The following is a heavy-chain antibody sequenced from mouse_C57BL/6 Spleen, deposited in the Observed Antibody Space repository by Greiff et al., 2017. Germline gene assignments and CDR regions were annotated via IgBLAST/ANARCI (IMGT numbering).Heavy chain of an antibody. CDR1: GYTFTDYN. Sequence: EVQLQQSGPELVKPGASVKIPCKASGYTFTDYNMDWVKQSHGKSLEWIGDINPNNGGTIYNQKFKGKATLTVDKSSSTAYMELRSLTSEDTAVYYCARGVYSNYEDYVDYWGQGTTLTVSS. CDR2: INPNNGGT. J-gene: IGHJ2*01. CDR3: ARGVYSNYEDYVDY. V-gene: IGHV1-18*01. D-gene: IGHD2-5*01.